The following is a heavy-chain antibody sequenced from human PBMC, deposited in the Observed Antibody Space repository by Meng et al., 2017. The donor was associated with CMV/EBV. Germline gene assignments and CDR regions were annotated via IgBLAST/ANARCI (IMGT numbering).Heavy chain of an antibody. V-gene: IGHV3-33*01. CDR2: IWYDGSEE. CDR3: ARLGRWTGQGIDAFDI. J-gene: IGHJ3*02. Sequence: GGSLRLSCTASGFTFSKCGMHWVRQAPGKGLEWVAVIWYDGSEEYYADNVKGRFTISRDNYRHMLYLQMNNLRAEDTAVYYCARLGRWTGQGIDAFDIWGQGTMVTVSS. D-gene: IGHD3-16*01. CDR1: GFTFSKCG.